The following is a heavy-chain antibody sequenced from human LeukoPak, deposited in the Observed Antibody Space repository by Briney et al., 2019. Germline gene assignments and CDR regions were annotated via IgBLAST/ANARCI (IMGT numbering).Heavy chain of an antibody. CDR3: AKLGYDILTGYYRRGTYYFDY. D-gene: IGHD3-9*01. CDR2: ISGSGGST. CDR1: GFTFSSYA. V-gene: IGHV3-23*01. J-gene: IGHJ4*02. Sequence: GGSLRLSCAASGFTFSSYAMSWVRQAPGKGLEWVSAISGSGGSTYYADSVKGRFTISRDNSKNTLNLQMNSLRAEDTAVYYCAKLGYDILTGYYRRGTYYFDYWGQGTLVTVSS.